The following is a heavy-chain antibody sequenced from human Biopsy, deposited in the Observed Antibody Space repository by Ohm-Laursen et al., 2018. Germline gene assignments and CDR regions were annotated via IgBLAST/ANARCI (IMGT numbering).Heavy chain of an antibody. CDR1: GDSVTKYY. V-gene: IGHV4-59*02. D-gene: IGHD4-11*01. CDR2: IYYSVMT. Sequence: GTLSLTCTVSGDSVTKYYWSWIRQPPGKGLEWIGHIYYSVMTNYNPSLQSRVSISVDTSRNQVSLTLSSVTSADTAVYYCARDSGILNYGNFKYYHYYGMDVWGQGTKVTVSS. CDR3: ARDSGILNYGNFKYYHYYGMDV. J-gene: IGHJ6*02.